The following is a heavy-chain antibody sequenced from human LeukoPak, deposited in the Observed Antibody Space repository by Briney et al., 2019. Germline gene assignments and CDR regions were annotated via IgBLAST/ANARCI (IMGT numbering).Heavy chain of an antibody. D-gene: IGHD1-1*01. Sequence: GGSLRLSCAASGFTFNRSWMNWVRQAPGKGLEWVANMDPSGSQKHYVDSVKGRFTISKDSPGTSLYLEMYSLRAEDTAIYYCAIWTSGNYWGQGTPVTVSS. V-gene: IGHV3-7*01. CDR2: MDPSGSQK. J-gene: IGHJ4*02. CDR1: GFTFNRSW. CDR3: AIWTSGNY.